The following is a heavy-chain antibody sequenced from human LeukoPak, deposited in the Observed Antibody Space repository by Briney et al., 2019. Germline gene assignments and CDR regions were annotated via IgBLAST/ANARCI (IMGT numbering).Heavy chain of an antibody. D-gene: IGHD2-2*01. CDR1: GFTFSSYG. V-gene: IGHV3-33*01. CDR2: VWYDGSNK. CDR3: ARDRRIVVVPAAPDY. Sequence: GGSLRLSCAASGFTFSSYGMHWVRQAPGTGLEWVAVVWYDGSNKYYADSVKGRFTISRDNSKNTLYLQMNSLRAEDTAVYYCARDRRIVVVPAAPDYWGQGTLVTVSS. J-gene: IGHJ4*02.